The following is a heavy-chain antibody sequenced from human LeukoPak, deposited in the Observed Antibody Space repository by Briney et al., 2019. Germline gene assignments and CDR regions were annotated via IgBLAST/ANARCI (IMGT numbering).Heavy chain of an antibody. CDR1: GYSISSGYC. V-gene: IGHV4-38-2*02. CDR3: ARDHYDTTGNDF. CDR2: VCHTGNT. D-gene: IGHD3-22*01. Sequence: SETLSLTCVVSGYSISSGYCWAWIRQPPGKGLEWIGTVCHTGNTYYIPSLRSRLTISMDRPNNQFFLDLRSVTAADTAVYYYARDHYDTTGNDFWGRGTLVTVSS. J-gene: IGHJ4*02.